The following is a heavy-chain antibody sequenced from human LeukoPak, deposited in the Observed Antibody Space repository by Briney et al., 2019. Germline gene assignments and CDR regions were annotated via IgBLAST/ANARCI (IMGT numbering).Heavy chain of an antibody. V-gene: IGHV3-30-3*01. CDR2: ISYDGSNK. CDR3: ARDGRITMIVEGYFDY. CDR1: GFTFSSYA. D-gene: IGHD3-22*01. J-gene: IGHJ4*02. Sequence: PGGSLRLSCAASGFTFSSYAMHWVRQAPGKGLEWVAVISYDGSNKYYADSVKGRFTISRDNSKNTLYLQMNSLRAEDTAVYYCARDGRITMIVEGYFDYWGQGTLVTVSS.